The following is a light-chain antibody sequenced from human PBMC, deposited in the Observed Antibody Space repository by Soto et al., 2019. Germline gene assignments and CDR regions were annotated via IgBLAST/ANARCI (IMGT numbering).Light chain of an antibody. V-gene: IGLV2-23*03. Sequence: QSALTQPASVSGSPGQSITISCTGTSSDVGSYNLVSWYQQHPGKAPKLMIYEGSTRPSGVSNRFSGSKSGNTASLTISGLQAEDEADYYCCSYAGSTTVVVFGGGTKVTVL. CDR2: EGS. CDR1: SSDVGSYNL. J-gene: IGLJ2*01. CDR3: CSYAGSTTVVV.